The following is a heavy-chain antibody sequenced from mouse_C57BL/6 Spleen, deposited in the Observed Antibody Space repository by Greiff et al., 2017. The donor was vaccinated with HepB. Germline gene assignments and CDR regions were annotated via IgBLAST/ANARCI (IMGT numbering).Heavy chain of an antibody. CDR3: ARPGSSGYRAWFAY. CDR1: GFTFSSYA. CDR2: ISDGGSYT. D-gene: IGHD3-2*02. V-gene: IGHV5-4*03. Sequence: EVMLVESGGGLVKPGGSLKLSCAASGFTFSSYAMSWVRQTPEKRLEWVATISDGGSYTYYPDNVKGRFTISRDNAKNNLYLQMSHLKSEDTAMYYCARPGSSGYRAWFAYWGQGTLVTVSA. J-gene: IGHJ3*01.